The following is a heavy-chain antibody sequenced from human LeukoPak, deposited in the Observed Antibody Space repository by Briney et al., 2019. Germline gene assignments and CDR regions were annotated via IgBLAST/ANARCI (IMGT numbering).Heavy chain of an antibody. CDR2: INHSGFT. V-gene: IGHV4-34*01. J-gene: IGHJ4*02. CDR3: ARDGSYGSGSYYKSTKPLDY. Sequence: SETLSLTCAVYGGSFSGYYWSWIRQSPGRGLEWIGDINHSGFTNYNPSLKSRVTISVDTSKNQFSLNVSSVTAADTAVYYCARDGSYGSGSYYKSTKPLDYWGQGALVTVSS. CDR1: GGSFSGYY. D-gene: IGHD3-10*01.